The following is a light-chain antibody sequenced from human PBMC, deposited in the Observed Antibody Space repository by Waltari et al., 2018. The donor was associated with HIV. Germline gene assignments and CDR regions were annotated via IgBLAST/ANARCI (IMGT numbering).Light chain of an antibody. Sequence: DIQMTQTPSILSASVGDRVTITCRASRDVRNWLAWYQQKPGKAPKLLIYKVSSLESGVPSRFSGSGSGTEFTLTINSLQPDDFATYYCQQFNYYWTFGQETKVEVK. CDR3: QQFNYYWT. CDR1: RDVRNW. J-gene: IGKJ1*01. CDR2: KVS. V-gene: IGKV1-5*03.